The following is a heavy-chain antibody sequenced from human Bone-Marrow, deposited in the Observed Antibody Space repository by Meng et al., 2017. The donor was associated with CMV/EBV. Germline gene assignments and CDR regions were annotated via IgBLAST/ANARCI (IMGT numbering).Heavy chain of an antibody. CDR3: ITTAGTDFDY. D-gene: IGHD6-13*01. CDR2: IRSKANSYAT. J-gene: IGHJ4*02. CDR1: GFTFSGSA. V-gene: IGHV3-73*01. Sequence: CAASGFTFSGSAMHWVRQASGKGLEWVGRIRSKANSYATAYAASVKGRFTISRDDSKNTAYLQMNSLKTEDTAVYYCITTAGTDFDYWGQGTLVTVSS.